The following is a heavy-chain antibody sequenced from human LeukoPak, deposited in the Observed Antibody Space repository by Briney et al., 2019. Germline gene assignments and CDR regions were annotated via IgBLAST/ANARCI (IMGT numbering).Heavy chain of an antibody. CDR2: INNDGSWT. CDR3: ARVSGRSPYLYSSGWFGGDYYYYMDV. CDR1: GFTFSSYW. Sequence: PGGSLRLSCAASGFTFSSYWMQWVRQAPGKGLVWFSRINNDGSWTTYADSVKGRFTVSRDNAKNSLYLQMNSLRAEDTAVYYCARVSGRSPYLYSSGWFGGDYYYYMDVWGKGTTVTVSS. J-gene: IGHJ6*03. V-gene: IGHV3-74*01. D-gene: IGHD6-19*01.